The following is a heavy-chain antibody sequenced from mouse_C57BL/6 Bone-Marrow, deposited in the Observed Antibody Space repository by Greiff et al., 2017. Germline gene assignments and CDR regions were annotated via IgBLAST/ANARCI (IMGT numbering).Heavy chain of an antibody. D-gene: IGHD2-5*01. V-gene: IGHV1-55*01. CDR1: GYTFTSYW. J-gene: IGHJ1*03. CDR2: IYPGSGST. CDR3: ARPYYSNYWYFDV. Sequence: QVQLQQPGAELVKPGASVKMSCKASGYTFTSYWITWVKQRPGQGLEWLGDIYPGSGSTNYNEKFKSKSTLTVDTSSSTAYMQLSSLTSEDSAVYYCARPYYSNYWYFDVWGTGTTVTVSS.